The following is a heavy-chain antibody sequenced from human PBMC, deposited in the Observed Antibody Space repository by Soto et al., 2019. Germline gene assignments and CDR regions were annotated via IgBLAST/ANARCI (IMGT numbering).Heavy chain of an antibody. D-gene: IGHD6-13*01. CDR3: ARFEEQQLPTEDYYYYGMDV. CDR2: IYYSGST. J-gene: IGHJ6*02. V-gene: IGHV4-39*07. Sequence: PSETLSLTCTVSGESITSNSYFWAWIRQPPGKGLDWIGSIYYSGSTNYNPSLKSRVTISVDTSKNQFSLKLSSVTAADTAVYYCARFEEQQLPTEDYYYYGMDVWGQGTTVTVSS. CDR1: GESITSNSYF.